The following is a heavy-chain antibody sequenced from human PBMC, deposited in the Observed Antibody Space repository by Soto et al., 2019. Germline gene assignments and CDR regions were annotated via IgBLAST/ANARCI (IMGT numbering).Heavy chain of an antibody. V-gene: IGHV4-30-4*08. CDR2: IYYSGSI. D-gene: IGHD2-21*02. J-gene: IGHJ6*02. CDR1: GGSISSDIYH. Sequence: QVHLQQSGPGLVRPSQTLSLTCTVSGGSISSDIYHWTWIRQSPGKGLEWIGYIYYSGSIFYNPFFKSRVTISVDTSKNQFSLQLSSVTAADTAVYFCAREDDGGDRDYYGLDVWGQGTTVTVSS. CDR3: AREDDGGDRDYYGLDV.